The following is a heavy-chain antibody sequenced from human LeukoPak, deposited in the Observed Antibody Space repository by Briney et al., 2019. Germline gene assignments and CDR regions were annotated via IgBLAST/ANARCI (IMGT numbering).Heavy chain of an antibody. CDR2: ISSSSSTI. Sequence: RSGGSLRLSCAASGFTFSSYSMNWVRQAPGKGLEWVSYISSSSSTIYYADSVKGRFTISRDNAKNSLYLQMNSLRAEDTAVYYCARVPSEPDDILTGYYREEFPYYFDYWGQGTLVTVSS. CDR1: GFTFSSYS. CDR3: ARVPSEPDDILTGYYREEFPYYFDY. D-gene: IGHD3-9*01. J-gene: IGHJ4*02. V-gene: IGHV3-48*01.